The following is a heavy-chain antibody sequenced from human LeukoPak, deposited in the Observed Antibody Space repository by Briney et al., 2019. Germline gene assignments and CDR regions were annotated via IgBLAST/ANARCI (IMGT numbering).Heavy chain of an antibody. Sequence: GGSLRLSCTASGLSFSDYWIHWVRQAPGKGLVWVSRISSGGGRTDYADSVKGRFTISRDNAKSTVYLQMNSLRAEDTAVYYCAKDLVLWFGELLSPVFDYWGQGTLVTVSS. CDR2: ISSGGGRT. V-gene: IGHV3-74*01. D-gene: IGHD3-10*01. CDR1: GLSFSDYW. CDR3: AKDLVLWFGELLSPVFDY. J-gene: IGHJ4*02.